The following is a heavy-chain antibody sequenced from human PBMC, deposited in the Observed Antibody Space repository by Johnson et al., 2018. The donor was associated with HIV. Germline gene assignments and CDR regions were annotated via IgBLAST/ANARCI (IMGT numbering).Heavy chain of an antibody. J-gene: IGHJ3*02. D-gene: IGHD1-26*01. CDR1: GFSFSNYA. Sequence: QVQLVESGGGVVQPGRSLRLSCAASGFSFSNYAMDWVRQAPGKGLEWVAVISYDGSNKYYADSVKGRFTISRDNSKNTLYLQMNSLRAEDTAVYYCASLGVDDAFDIWGQGTMVTVSS. V-gene: IGHV3-30*04. CDR2: ISYDGSNK. CDR3: ASLGVDDAFDI.